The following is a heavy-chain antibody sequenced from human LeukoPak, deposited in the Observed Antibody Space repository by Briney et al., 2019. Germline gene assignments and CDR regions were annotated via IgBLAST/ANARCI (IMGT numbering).Heavy chain of an antibody. D-gene: IGHD3-10*01. CDR3: AKGSWWASYGSGSYYNSAEYFQH. CDR2: ISYDGSNK. CDR1: GFTFSSYG. J-gene: IGHJ1*01. Sequence: TGGSLRLSCAASGFTFSSYGMHWVRQAPGKGLEWVAVISYDGSNKYYADSVKGRLTISRDNSKNTLYLQMNSLRAEDTAVYYCAKGSWWASYGSGSYYNSAEYFQHWGQGTLVTVSS. V-gene: IGHV3-30*18.